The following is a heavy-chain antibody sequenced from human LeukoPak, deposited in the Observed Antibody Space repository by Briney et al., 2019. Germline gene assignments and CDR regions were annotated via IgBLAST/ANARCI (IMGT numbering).Heavy chain of an antibody. Sequence: ASVKVSCKASGYTFTGYYMHWVRQAPGQGLEWMGWINPNSGGTNYAQKFQGRVAMTRDTSISTAYMELSRLRSDDTAVYYCARLPTTINDFWRADPYWGQGTLVTVSS. CDR3: ARLPTTINDFWRADPY. CDR2: INPNSGGT. J-gene: IGHJ4*02. V-gene: IGHV1-2*02. D-gene: IGHD3-3*01. CDR1: GYTFTGYY.